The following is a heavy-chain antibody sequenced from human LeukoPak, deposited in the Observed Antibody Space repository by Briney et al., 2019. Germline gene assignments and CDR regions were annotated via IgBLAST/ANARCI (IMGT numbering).Heavy chain of an antibody. D-gene: IGHD6-13*01. CDR2: ISWNSGSI. V-gene: IGHV3-9*01. CDR1: GFTFDDYA. Sequence: PGGSLRLSCAASGFTFDDYAMHWVRQAPGKGLEWVPGISWNSGSIGYADSVKGRFTISRDNAKNSLYLQMNSLRPEDTAVYYCAGEMVISPLLGNSWYDPAQNWGQGTLVTVSS. J-gene: IGHJ4*02. CDR3: AGEMVISPLLGNSWYDPAQN.